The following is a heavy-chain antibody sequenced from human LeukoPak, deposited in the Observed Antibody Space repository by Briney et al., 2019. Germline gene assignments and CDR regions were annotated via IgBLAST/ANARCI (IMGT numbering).Heavy chain of an antibody. V-gene: IGHV1-18*01. J-gene: IGHJ6*03. D-gene: IGHD3-10*02. CDR3: ARGGYYDLLGWAYYYYMDV. CDR1: GYTFTSYG. CDR2: ISAYNGNT. Sequence: ASVKVSCTASGYTFTSYGISWVRQAPGQGLEWMGWISAYNGNTNYAQKLQGRVTMTTDTSTSTAYMELRSLRSDDTAVYYCARGGYYDLLGWAYYYYMDVWGKGTTVTVSS.